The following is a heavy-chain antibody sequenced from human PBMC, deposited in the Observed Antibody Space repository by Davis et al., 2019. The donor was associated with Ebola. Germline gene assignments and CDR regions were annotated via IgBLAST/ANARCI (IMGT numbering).Heavy chain of an antibody. J-gene: IGHJ6*02. CDR2: INPSGVST. CDR1: GYTFTSHY. V-gene: IGHV1-46*01. D-gene: IGHD2-2*01. CDR3: AREGYCSSTSCYVRYGMDV. Sequence: ASVKVSCKASGYTFTSHYMHWVRQAPGQGLEWLGIINPSGVSTSYAQKFQGRVTMTRDTSTSTVYMELSSLRSEDTAVYYCAREGYCSSTSCYVRYGMDVWGQGTTVTVSS.